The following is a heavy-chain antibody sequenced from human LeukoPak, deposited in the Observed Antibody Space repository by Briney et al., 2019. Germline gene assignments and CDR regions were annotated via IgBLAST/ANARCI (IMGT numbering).Heavy chain of an antibody. CDR3: ARHYGDYVYFDY. CDR2: IYYSGST. CDR1: GGSISSSNYY. Sequence: SETLSLTCTVSGGSISSSNYYWGWIRQPPGKGLEWIGSIYYSGSTYYNPSLKSRVTISVDTSKNQFSLKLSSVTAADTAVYYCARHYGDYVYFDYWGQGTLVTVSS. J-gene: IGHJ4*02. V-gene: IGHV4-39*01. D-gene: IGHD4-17*01.